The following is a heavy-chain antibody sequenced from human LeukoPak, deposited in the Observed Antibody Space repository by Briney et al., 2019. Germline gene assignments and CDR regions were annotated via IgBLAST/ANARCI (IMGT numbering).Heavy chain of an antibody. CDR2: IYSGGST. V-gene: IGHV3-53*01. CDR3: ARVGYDFWSGYDTDV. J-gene: IGHJ6*04. D-gene: IGHD3-3*01. Sequence: GGSLRLSGAASGFTVSSNYMSWVRQAPGKGLEWVSVIYSGGSTYYADSVKGRFTISRDNSKNTLYLQMNSLRAEDAAVYYCARVGYDFWSGYDTDVWGKGTTVTVSS. CDR1: GFTVSSNY.